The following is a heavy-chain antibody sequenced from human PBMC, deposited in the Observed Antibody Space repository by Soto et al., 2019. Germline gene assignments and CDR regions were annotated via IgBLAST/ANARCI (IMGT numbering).Heavy chain of an antibody. D-gene: IGHD1-26*01. J-gene: IGHJ5*02. CDR3: ARLFCSTDTCDSWFDP. CDR1: GYTFTTFW. Sequence: PXESLRISCTGFGYTFTTFWISLVRQMPGKGLEWMGRIDPRDSQTNYSPSFQGHVTISVDKSISTAYLQWESLKASDTAMYYCARLFCSTDTCDSWFDPWGQGTLVTVSS. CDR2: IDPRDSQT. V-gene: IGHV5-10-1*01.